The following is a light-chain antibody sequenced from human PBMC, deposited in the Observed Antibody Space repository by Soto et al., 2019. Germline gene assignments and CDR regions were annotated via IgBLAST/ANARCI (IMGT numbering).Light chain of an antibody. CDR3: QQRSNWPVN. Sequence: IVLPPSPGTLSLSPGERSTLSFRASQSVSSNYLAWYQQKPGQAPRLLIYGASTRATGVPDRFSGSGSGTDFTLTISRLEPEDFAVYYCQQRSNWPVNCGQGKRREIK. CDR2: GAS. CDR1: QSVSSNY. J-gene: IGKJ5*01. V-gene: IGKV3D-20*02.